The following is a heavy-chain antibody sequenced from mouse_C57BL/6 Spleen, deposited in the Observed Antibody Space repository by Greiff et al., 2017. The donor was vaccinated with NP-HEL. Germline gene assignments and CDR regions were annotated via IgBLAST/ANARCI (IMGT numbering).Heavy chain of an antibody. CDR3: ARPLIYYDYDGGLFAY. CDR2: ISGGGGNT. D-gene: IGHD2-4*01. Sequence: EVKVVESGGGLVKPGGSLKLSCAASGFTFSSYTMSWVRQTPEKRLEWVATISGGGGNTYYPDSVKGRFTISRDNAKNTLYLQLSSLRSEDTALYYCARPLIYYDYDGGLFAYWGQGTLVTVSA. CDR1: GFTFSSYT. V-gene: IGHV5-9*01. J-gene: IGHJ3*01.